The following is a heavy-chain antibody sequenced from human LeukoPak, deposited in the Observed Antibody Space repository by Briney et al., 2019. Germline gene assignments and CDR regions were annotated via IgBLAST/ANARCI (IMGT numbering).Heavy chain of an antibody. V-gene: IGHV1-2*02. Sequence: ASVKVSCKASGYTFTGYYMHWVRQAPGQGLKWMGWINPNSGGTNYAQKFQGRVTMTRDASISTAYMELSRLRSDDTAVYYCARASYDFWSGYYYYMDVWGKGTTVTVSS. CDR2: INPNSGGT. CDR3: ARASYDFWSGYYYYMDV. D-gene: IGHD3-3*01. J-gene: IGHJ6*03. CDR1: GYTFTGYY.